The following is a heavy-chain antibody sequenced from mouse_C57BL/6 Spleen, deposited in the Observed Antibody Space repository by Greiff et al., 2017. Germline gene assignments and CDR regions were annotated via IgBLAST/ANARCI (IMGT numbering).Heavy chain of an antibody. D-gene: IGHD4-1*01. Sequence: QVQLQQSGAELVKPGASVKLSCKASGYTFTSDWMHWVKQRPGQGLEWIGMIHPNSGSTNYNEKFKSKATLTVDKSSSTAYMQLSSLTSEDSAVYYCARGSGTDFDVWGTGTTVTVSS. CDR1: GYTFTSDW. V-gene: IGHV1-64*01. CDR2: IHPNSGST. J-gene: IGHJ1*03. CDR3: ARGSGTDFDV.